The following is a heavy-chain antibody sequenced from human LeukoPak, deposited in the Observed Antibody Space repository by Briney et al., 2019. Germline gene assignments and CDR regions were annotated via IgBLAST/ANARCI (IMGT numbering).Heavy chain of an antibody. CDR2: IIPIFGTA. CDR1: GGTFSSYA. CDR3: ASLKENYGGNSGYYYYYGMDV. V-gene: IGHV1-69*13. J-gene: IGHJ6*02. Sequence: GASVKVSCKASGGTFSSYAISWVRQAPGQGLEWMGGIIPIFGTANYAQKFQGRVTITADESTSTAYMELSSLRSEDTAVYYCASLKENYGGNSGYYYYYGMDVWGQGTTVTVSS. D-gene: IGHD4-23*01.